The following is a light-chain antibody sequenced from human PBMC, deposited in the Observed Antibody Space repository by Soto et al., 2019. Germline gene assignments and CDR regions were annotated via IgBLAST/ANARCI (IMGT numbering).Light chain of an antibody. CDR3: QQHSHWPPWT. V-gene: IGKV3-11*01. J-gene: IGKJ1*01. Sequence: EVVLTQSPATLSLSPGERATLSCRASENDRTFVDWYQQKPGQAPRLLIHGASNRATGIPARFSGSGSGTDFPLTISNLEPEDFAVYYCQQHSHWPPWTFGQGTRVEI. CDR2: GAS. CDR1: ENDRTF.